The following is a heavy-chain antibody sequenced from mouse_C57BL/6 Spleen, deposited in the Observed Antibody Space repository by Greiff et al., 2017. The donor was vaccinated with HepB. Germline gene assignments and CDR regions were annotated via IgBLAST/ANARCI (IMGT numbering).Heavy chain of an antibody. CDR3: ARPHYGYDEWYFDV. D-gene: IGHD2-2*01. CDR1: GFTFSDYG. J-gene: IGHJ1*03. Sequence: EVQVVESGGGLVKPGGSLKLSCAASGFTFSDYGMHWVRQAPEKGLEWVAYISSGSSTIYYADTVKGRFTISRDNAKNTLFLQMTSLRSEDTAMYYCARPHYGYDEWYFDVWGTGTTVTVSS. CDR2: ISSGSSTI. V-gene: IGHV5-17*01.